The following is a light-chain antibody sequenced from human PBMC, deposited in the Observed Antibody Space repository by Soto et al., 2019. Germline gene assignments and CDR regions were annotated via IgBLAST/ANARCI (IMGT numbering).Light chain of an antibody. CDR2: GAS. Sequence: EIVMTQSPATLSVSPGERATLSCRASQSVSSNLAWYQQKPGQAPRLLIYGASTRATGIPARFSGSGSGTECTLTLSSLQSADFAVYYCQQYNNWAARYTFGQGTKLEIK. V-gene: IGKV3-15*01. CDR1: QSVSSN. J-gene: IGKJ2*01. CDR3: QQYNNWAARYT.